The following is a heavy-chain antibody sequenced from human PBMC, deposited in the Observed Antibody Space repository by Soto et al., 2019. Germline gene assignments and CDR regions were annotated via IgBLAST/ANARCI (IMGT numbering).Heavy chain of an antibody. Sequence: GGSLRLSCAASGFTFSSYAMSWVRQAPGKGLEWVSAISGSGGSTYYADSVKGRFTISRDNSKNKLYLQMNSLRAEETAVYYCAKDLLELNRYTAMVEDYFDYWGQGTLVTVSS. J-gene: IGHJ4*02. V-gene: IGHV3-23*01. CDR3: AKDLLELNRYTAMVEDYFDY. CDR2: ISGSGGST. CDR1: GFTFSSYA. D-gene: IGHD5-18*01.